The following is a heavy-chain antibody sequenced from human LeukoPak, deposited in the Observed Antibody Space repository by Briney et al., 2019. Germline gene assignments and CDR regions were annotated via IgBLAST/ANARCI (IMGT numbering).Heavy chain of an antibody. CDR3: ARGGYDFDEYQYYYYMDV. V-gene: IGHV1-2*02. D-gene: IGHD5-12*01. J-gene: IGHJ6*03. CDR2: INPNSGGT. Sequence: ASVKVSCKASGYTFTCYFMHWVRQAPGQGLEWMGWINPNSGGTNYAQKFQGRVTMTRDTSISTAYMELSRLRSDDTAVFYCARGGYDFDEYQYYYYMDVWGKGTTVTVSS. CDR1: GYTFTCYF.